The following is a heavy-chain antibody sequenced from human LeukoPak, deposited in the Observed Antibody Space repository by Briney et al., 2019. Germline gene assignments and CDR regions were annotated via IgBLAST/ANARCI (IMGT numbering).Heavy chain of an antibody. CDR2: IKQDGSEK. CDR3: ARSLYCSSTSCYTGTYNWFDP. J-gene: IGHJ5*02. V-gene: IGHV3-7*01. D-gene: IGHD2-2*02. Sequence: GGSLRLSCAASGFTFSSYWMSWVRQAPGKGLEWVANIKQDGSEKYYVDSVKGRFTISRDNAKNSLYLQMNSPRAEDTAVYYCARSLYCSSTSCYTGTYNWFDPWGQGTLVTVSS. CDR1: GFTFSSYW.